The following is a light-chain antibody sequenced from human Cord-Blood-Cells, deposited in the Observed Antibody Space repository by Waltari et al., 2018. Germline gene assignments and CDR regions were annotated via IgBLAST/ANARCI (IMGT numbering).Light chain of an antibody. CDR1: QDISNY. CDR2: DAS. J-gene: IGKJ4*01. CDR3: QQYDNLPAT. V-gene: IGKV1-33*01. Sequence: DIQMTQSPSSLSASVGDRVTITCQASQDISNYLNWYQQKPGKAPKLLIYDASNLETGVPSRFSGSGSGTDFTLTISSLQPEDIATYYCQQYDNLPATFGGGTKVEIK.